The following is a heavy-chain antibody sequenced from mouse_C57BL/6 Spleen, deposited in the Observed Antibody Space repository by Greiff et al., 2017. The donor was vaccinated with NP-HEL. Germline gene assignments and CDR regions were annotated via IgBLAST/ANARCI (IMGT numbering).Heavy chain of an antibody. V-gene: IGHV2-2*01. Sequence: QVQLKESGPGLVQPSPSLSIPCTVSGFSLTSYGVHWVRQSPGKGLEWLGVIWSGGSTDYNAAFISRLSISKDNSKSQVFFKMNSMQADDTAIYYCARKKDQTPNWYFDVWGTGTTVTVSS. J-gene: IGHJ1*03. CDR3: ARKKDQTPNWYFDV. CDR1: GFSLTSYG. CDR2: IWSGGST.